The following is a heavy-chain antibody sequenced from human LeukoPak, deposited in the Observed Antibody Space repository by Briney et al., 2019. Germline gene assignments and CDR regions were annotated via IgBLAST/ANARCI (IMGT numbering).Heavy chain of an antibody. J-gene: IGHJ4*02. CDR3: ARGPPYSGSPHFDY. V-gene: IGHV1-18*01. D-gene: IGHD1-26*01. CDR1: GYAFTSYG. Sequence: GASVKVSCKASGYAFTSYGISWVRQAPGQGLEWMGWISVYNGNTNYAQKLQGRVTMTTDTSTSTAYMELRSLRSEDTAVYYCARGPPYSGSPHFDYWGQGTLVTVSS. CDR2: ISVYNGNT.